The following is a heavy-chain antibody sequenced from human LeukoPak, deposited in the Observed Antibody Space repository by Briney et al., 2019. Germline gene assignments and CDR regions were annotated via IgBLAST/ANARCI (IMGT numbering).Heavy chain of an antibody. J-gene: IGHJ3*02. CDR2: GHYTGST. V-gene: IGHV4-59*01. Sequence: LETLSLTCTVSGDSINSYYWNWIRQPPGKGLEWIGYGHYTGSTYKNPSLNSRVAFSVDTSKNQFSLKLSSVTAADTAVYYCARWGEHSALRVHAFDIWGQGTMVTVSS. CDR3: ARWGEHSALRVHAFDI. CDR1: GDSINSYY. D-gene: IGHD3-10*01.